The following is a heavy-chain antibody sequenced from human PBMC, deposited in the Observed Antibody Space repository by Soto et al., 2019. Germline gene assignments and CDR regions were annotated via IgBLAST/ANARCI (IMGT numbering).Heavy chain of an antibody. D-gene: IGHD6-13*01. CDR1: GYTFTSYA. V-gene: IGHV1-3*01. CDR3: ARVGAAAGPYYFDY. J-gene: IGHJ4*02. CDR2: INAGNGNT. Sequence: ASVKVSCKASGYTFTSYAMHWVRQAPGQRLEWMGWINAGNGNTKYSQKFQGRVTITRDTSASTAYMELSSLRSEDTAVYYCARVGAAAGPYYFDYWGQGTLVTVSS.